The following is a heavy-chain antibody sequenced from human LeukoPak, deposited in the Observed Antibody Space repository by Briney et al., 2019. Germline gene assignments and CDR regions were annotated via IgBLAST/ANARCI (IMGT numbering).Heavy chain of an antibody. CDR3: ARVVGASSGINYFYYYMDV. D-gene: IGHD1-26*01. Sequence: SGTLSLTCTVSGGSISDYYWSWIRQPPGKGLEWIGYIYYSGSTNYNPSLKSRVTISVDTSKNQFSLKLSSVTAADTAVYYCARVVGASSGINYFYYYMDVWGKGTTVTVPS. CDR1: GGSISDYY. V-gene: IGHV4-59*08. CDR2: IYYSGST. J-gene: IGHJ6*03.